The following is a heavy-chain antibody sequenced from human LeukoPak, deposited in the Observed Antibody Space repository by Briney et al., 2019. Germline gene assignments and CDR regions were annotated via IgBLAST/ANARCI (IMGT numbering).Heavy chain of an antibody. V-gene: IGHV4-39*02. CDR1: GASISTNNHY. CDR3: ARDYYGSSAGSYFPAYYYYGMDV. Sequence: PSETLSLTCIVSGASISTNNHYWGWIRQPPGKGLEWIASIHHTGTTYYNPSLKSRVTISVDTSKNQFSLQFSSVIAADTAVYYCARDYYGSSAGSYFPAYYYYGMDVWGQGTTVTVSS. CDR2: IHHTGTT. D-gene: IGHD3-10*01. J-gene: IGHJ6*02.